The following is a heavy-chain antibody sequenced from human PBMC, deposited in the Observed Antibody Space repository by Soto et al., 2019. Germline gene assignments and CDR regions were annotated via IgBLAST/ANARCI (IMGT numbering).Heavy chain of an antibody. Sequence: SATLSLTCTVSGGSISSSSYYWGWIRQPPGKGLEWIGSIYYSGSTYYNPSLKSRVTISVDTSKNQFSLKLSSVTAADTAVYYCARHANDVSDAFDIWGQGTMVTVS. V-gene: IGHV4-39*01. D-gene: IGHD1-1*01. CDR3: ARHANDVSDAFDI. J-gene: IGHJ3*02. CDR1: GGSISSSSYY. CDR2: IYYSGST.